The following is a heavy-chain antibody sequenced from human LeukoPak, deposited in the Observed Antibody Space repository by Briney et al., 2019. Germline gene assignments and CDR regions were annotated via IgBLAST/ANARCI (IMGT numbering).Heavy chain of an antibody. CDR3: ARDNNRGYYGMDV. Sequence: GGSLRLSCAASGFTFNTYTMNWVRQAPGKGLEWVSYISGSSGIIDYADSVRGRFTISRDNAKNSLYLQMNSLRAEDTAVYYCARDNNRGYYGMDVWGQGTTVTVSS. V-gene: IGHV3-48*01. CDR1: GFTFNTYT. J-gene: IGHJ6*02. CDR2: ISGSSGII. D-gene: IGHD1-14*01.